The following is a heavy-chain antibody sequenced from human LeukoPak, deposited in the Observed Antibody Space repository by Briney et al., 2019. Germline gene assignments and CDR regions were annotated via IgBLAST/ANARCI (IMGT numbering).Heavy chain of an antibody. CDR1: GGSISSHY. Sequence: SETLSLTCTVSGGSISSHYWSWIRQPPGKGLEWIGYIYYSGSTNYNPSLKSRVAISVDTSKNQFSLKLSSVTAADTAVYYCVRVGVLRYFDWLSGMYYFDYWGQGTLVTVSS. V-gene: IGHV4-59*11. D-gene: IGHD3-9*01. CDR2: IYYSGST. J-gene: IGHJ4*02. CDR3: VRVGVLRYFDWLSGMYYFDY.